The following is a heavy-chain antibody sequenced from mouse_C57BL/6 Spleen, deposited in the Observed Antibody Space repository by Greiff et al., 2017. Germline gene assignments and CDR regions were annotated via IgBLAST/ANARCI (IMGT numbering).Heavy chain of an antibody. CDR2: IDPEDGET. CDR1: GFNIKDYY. J-gene: IGHJ2*01. Sequence: DVQLQESGAELVKPGASVKLSCTASGFNIKDYYMHWVKQRTEQGLEWIGRIDPEDGETKYAPKFQGKATITADTSSNTAYLQLSSLTSEDTAVYYCALITTVVAPYFDYWGQGTTLTVSS. CDR3: ALITTVVAPYFDY. D-gene: IGHD1-1*01. V-gene: IGHV14-2*01.